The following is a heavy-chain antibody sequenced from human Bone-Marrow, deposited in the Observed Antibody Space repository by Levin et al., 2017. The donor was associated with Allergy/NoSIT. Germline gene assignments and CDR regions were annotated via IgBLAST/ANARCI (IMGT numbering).Heavy chain of an antibody. D-gene: IGHD6-13*01. V-gene: IGHV3-15*01. CDR3: TADGSSWYEGEYYFDS. CDR2: IRSKNDGGTT. Sequence: KPGGSLRLSCAASGFTFSIAWMSWVRQAPGKGLEWVGRIRSKNDGGTTDYAAPVKGRFTISRDDSKNTLYLQMNSLKTEDTAVYYCTADGSSWYEGEYYFDSWGQGTLVTVSS. CDR1: GFTFSIAW. J-gene: IGHJ4*02.